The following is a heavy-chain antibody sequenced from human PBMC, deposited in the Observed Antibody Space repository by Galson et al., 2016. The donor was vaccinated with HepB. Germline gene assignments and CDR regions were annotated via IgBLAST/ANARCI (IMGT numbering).Heavy chain of an antibody. CDR1: GFTYNEHT. J-gene: IGHJ4*02. D-gene: IGHD1-26*01. V-gene: IGHV3-43*01. Sequence: SLRLSCAASGFTYNEHTMHWVRQAAGKGLDWVSTIRWDGGIFYADSVKGRFTISRDNSRNTLYLQINSLRAEDTAVYYCAKGAVGVGASDYWGQGTLVTVSS. CDR3: AKGAVGVGASDY. CDR2: IRWDGGI.